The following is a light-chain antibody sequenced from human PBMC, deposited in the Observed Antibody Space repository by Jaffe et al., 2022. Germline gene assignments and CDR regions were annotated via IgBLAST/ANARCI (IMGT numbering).Light chain of an antibody. J-gene: IGLJ2*01. CDR2: RNN. CDR1: SSNFGAGYD. V-gene: IGLV1-40*01. CDR3: QSYDSSLNTVI. Sequence: QSVLTQPPSVSGAPGQRVTISCTGSSSNFGAGYDVHWYHHLPGAAPKLLIYRNNNRPSGVPDRFSGSKSGTSASLAITGLQAEDEADYYCQSYDSSLNTVIFGGGTKLTVL.